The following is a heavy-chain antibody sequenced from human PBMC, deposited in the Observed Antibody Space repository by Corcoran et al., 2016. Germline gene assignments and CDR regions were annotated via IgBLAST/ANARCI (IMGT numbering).Heavy chain of an antibody. Sequence: QVQLQQWGAGLLKPSETLSLTCAVYGGSFSGYYWSWIRQPPGKGLEWIGEIHHSGSTNYNPSLKSRVTISVDTAKNQFSLKLSSVTAADTAVYYCARGRDGDYDAGGVDYWGQGTLVTVSS. CDR2: IHHSGST. J-gene: IGHJ4*02. D-gene: IGHD4-17*01. CDR1: GGSFSGYY. V-gene: IGHV4-34*01. CDR3: ARGRDGDYDAGGVDY.